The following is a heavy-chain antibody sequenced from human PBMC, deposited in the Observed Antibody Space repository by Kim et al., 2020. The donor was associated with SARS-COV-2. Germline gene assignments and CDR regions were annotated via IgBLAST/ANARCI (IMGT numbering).Heavy chain of an antibody. D-gene: IGHD4-17*01. Sequence: GGSLRLSCVASGFTFSNYVVHWVRQAPGKGLEWVAVMAAGGGIEIYADSVKGRFTISRDNSKNTLYLDMNNLRTEDTAIYYCARDPVQGHPDYLDYWGQG. J-gene: IGHJ4*02. CDR1: GFTFSNYV. V-gene: IGHV3-30-3*01. CDR2: MAAGGGIE. CDR3: ARDPVQGHPDYLDY.